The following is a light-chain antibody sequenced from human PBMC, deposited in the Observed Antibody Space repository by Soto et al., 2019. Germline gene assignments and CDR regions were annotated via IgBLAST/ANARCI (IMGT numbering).Light chain of an antibody. CDR1: QSITNW. V-gene: IGKV1-5*03. J-gene: IGKJ4*02. CDR3: QQYDSDPPT. CDR2: KAS. Sequence: DIQMTQSPSTLSASVGDRVTITCRASQSITNWLAWYQHKPGKAPKLLIYKASTLKSWVPSGFSGSGSGTEITLTITSLPPDDFTTYYCQQYDSDPPTFGRGTKVEIK.